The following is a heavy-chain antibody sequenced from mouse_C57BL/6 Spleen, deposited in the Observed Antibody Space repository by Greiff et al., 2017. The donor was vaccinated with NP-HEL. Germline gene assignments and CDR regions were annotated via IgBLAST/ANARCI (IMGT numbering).Heavy chain of an antibody. CDR3: ARYPLITTVVARAMDY. CDR2: INPNYGTT. CDR1: GYSFTDYN. Sequence: EVQLQQSGPELVKPGASVKISCKASGYSFTDYNMNWVKQSHGKSLEWIGVINPNYGTTSYNQKFKGKATLTVDQSSSTAYMQLNSLTSEDSAVYYGARYPLITTVVARAMDYWGQGTSVTVSS. V-gene: IGHV1-39*01. J-gene: IGHJ4*01. D-gene: IGHD1-1*01.